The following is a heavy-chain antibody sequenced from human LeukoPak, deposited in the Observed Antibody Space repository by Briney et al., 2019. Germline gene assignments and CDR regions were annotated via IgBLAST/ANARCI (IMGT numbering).Heavy chain of an antibody. Sequence: PGGSLRLSCAASGFIFSNYGMHWVRQAPGKGLEWVAFIRYDGSTKFYADSVKGRFTFSRDNSKSTLYLHMNSLRGEDTAVYYCVKGFDYYMDVWGQGTLVTVSS. CDR3: VKGFDYYMDV. V-gene: IGHV3-30*02. CDR2: IRYDGSTK. J-gene: IGHJ4*02. CDR1: GFIFSNYG.